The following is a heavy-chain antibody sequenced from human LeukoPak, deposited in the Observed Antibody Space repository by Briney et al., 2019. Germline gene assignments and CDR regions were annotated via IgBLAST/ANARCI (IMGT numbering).Heavy chain of an antibody. Sequence: GESLKISCKGSGYSFTSYWIGWVRQMPGKGLEWMGIIYPGDSDTRYGPSFQDQVTISADKSISTAYLQWSSLKASDTAMYYCASRPTFGDDAFDIWGQGTMVTVSS. D-gene: IGHD3-16*01. CDR3: ASRPTFGDDAFDI. CDR1: GYSFTSYW. CDR2: IYPGDSDT. J-gene: IGHJ3*02. V-gene: IGHV5-51*01.